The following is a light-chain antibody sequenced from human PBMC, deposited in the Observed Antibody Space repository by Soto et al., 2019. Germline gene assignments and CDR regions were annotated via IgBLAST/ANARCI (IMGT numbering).Light chain of an antibody. CDR3: QQYKNWPL. V-gene: IGKV3-11*01. CDR1: QSVSSY. J-gene: IGKJ5*01. Sequence: EILFAQSPATPSLSEGEKATPSRRASQSVSSYLAWYQQKPGQAPRLLIYDASNRATGIPARFSGSGSGTDFTLTISSLEPEDFAVYYCQQYKNWPLFGQGTRLEIK. CDR2: DAS.